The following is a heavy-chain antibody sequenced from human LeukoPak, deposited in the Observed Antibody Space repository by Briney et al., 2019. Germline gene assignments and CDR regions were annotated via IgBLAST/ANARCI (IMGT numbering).Heavy chain of an antibody. CDR2: ISNNGGST. CDR1: GFTFSSYA. V-gene: IGHV3-64D*06. Sequence: GGALRLSCLAPGFTFSSYAMHWGRQAPGEGLEYFSAISNNGGSTYYADSVKGRFTISRDNSKNTLYLQMSSLRAEDTAVYYCVKPAGYSGYDPSHPFDYWGQGTLVTVSS. D-gene: IGHD5-12*01. CDR3: VKPAGYSGYDPSHPFDY. J-gene: IGHJ4*02.